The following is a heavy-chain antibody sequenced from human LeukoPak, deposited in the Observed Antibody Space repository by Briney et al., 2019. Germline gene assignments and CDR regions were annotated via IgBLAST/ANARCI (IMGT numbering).Heavy chain of an antibody. CDR3: ARGPSQRSTMIVVVIKGFDI. V-gene: IGHV4-34*01. J-gene: IGHJ3*02. CDR2: INDSGST. Sequence: PSDTLSLTCAVYGASFTGYYWSWIRQPPGKGLEWNGEINDSGSTNYNPSLKSRVTISVDTSKNQFSLKLSSVTAADTAVYYCARGPSQRSTMIVVVIKGFDIWGQGTMVTVSS. D-gene: IGHD3-22*01. CDR1: GASFTGYY.